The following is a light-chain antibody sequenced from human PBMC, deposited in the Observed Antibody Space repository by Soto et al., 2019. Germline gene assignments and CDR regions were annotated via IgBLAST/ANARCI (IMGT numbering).Light chain of an antibody. CDR3: LHYKDWPRWT. Sequence: IVLTQSPATLSVSPGERATLSCRASQSVSNDLAWYQQQPGQAPRLLIYGASTTATGIPARFSGSGSGTEFTLTIDSLQSEDFAVYYCLHYKDWPRWTFGQGTKVDIK. CDR1: QSVSND. CDR2: GAS. V-gene: IGKV3-15*01. J-gene: IGKJ1*01.